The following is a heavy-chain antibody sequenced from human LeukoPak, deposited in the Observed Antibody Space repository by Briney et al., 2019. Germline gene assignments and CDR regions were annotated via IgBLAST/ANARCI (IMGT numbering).Heavy chain of an antibody. D-gene: IGHD5-18*01. Sequence: ASVKVSCKASGGTFSSYAISWVRQAPGQGLEWMGGIIPIFGTANYAQKFQGRVTITVDESTSTAYMELSSLRSEDTAVYYCARVPHGYSYGYYFDYWGQGTLVTVSS. CDR1: GGTFSSYA. J-gene: IGHJ4*02. CDR2: IIPIFGTA. V-gene: IGHV1-69*13. CDR3: ARVPHGYSYGYYFDY.